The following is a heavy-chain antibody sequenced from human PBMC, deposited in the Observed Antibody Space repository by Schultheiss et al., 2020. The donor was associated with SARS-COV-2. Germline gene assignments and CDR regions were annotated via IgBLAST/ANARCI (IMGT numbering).Heavy chain of an antibody. CDR1: GFTFSSYA. CDR3: AKHLGRSFDI. V-gene: IGHV3-23*01. J-gene: IGHJ3*02. D-gene: IGHD3-16*01. Sequence: GGSLRLSCAASGFTFSSYAMSWVRQAPGRGLEWVSGISGTGGDTFYADSVKGRFPISRDNSKNTLYLQMNSLRAEDTAVYYCAKHLGRSFDIWGQGTMVTVSS. CDR2: ISGTGGDT.